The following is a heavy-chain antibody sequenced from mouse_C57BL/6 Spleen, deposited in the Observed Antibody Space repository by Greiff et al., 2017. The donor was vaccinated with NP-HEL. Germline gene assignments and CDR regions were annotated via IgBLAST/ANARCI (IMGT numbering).Heavy chain of an antibody. Sequence: VQLQQSGPVLVKPGASVKMSCKASGYTFTDYYMNWVKQSHGKSLEWIGVINPYNGGTSYNQKFKGKATLTVDKSSSTAYMELNSLTSEDSAVYYCARTYYRNAMDYWGQGTSVTVSS. CDR3: ARTYYRNAMDY. CDR1: GYTFTDYY. J-gene: IGHJ4*01. V-gene: IGHV1-19*01. D-gene: IGHD2-12*01. CDR2: INPYNGGT.